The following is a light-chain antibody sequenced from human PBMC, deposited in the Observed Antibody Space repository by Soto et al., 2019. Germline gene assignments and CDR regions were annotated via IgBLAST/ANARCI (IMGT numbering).Light chain of an antibody. J-gene: IGKJ4*01. CDR2: GAS. Sequence: EIVLTQSPGTLSLSPGERATLSCRASQSVSSSYLAWYQQKPGQAPRLLIYGASSRATGIPDRFSGSGSATDFTLTISSLEPEDFAVYYCQQYGSSLLTFGGGTKVEIK. V-gene: IGKV3-20*01. CDR1: QSVSSSY. CDR3: QQYGSSLLT.